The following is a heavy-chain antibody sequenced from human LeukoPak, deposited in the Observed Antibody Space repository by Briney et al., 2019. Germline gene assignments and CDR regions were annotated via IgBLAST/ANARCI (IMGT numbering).Heavy chain of an antibody. D-gene: IGHD3-10*01. CDR1: GLNFSSYA. J-gene: IGHJ4*02. CDR2: ISSNGGST. V-gene: IGHV3-64*01. CDR3: ATGSGKWL. Sequence: GGPLRLSCAASGLNFSSYAMHWVRQAPGKGLEYVSAISSNGGSTYYANSVKGRFTISRDNSKNTLYLQMGSLRAEDMAVYYCATGSGKWLWGEGTLVTVSS.